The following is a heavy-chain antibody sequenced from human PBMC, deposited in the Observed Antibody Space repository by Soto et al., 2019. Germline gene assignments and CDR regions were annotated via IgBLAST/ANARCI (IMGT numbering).Heavy chain of an antibody. CDR1: GYTFTTHG. CDR2: VRGDNGHT. V-gene: IGHV1-18*01. Sequence: QVQLVQSGAEVKKPGASVKVSCKASGYTFTTHGISWVRQVPGQGLEWMGWVRGDNGHTNYAQSLQGRVTMTTDTSTNTAYMELRRLRSDDTAVYYCARDLGYCRSGTCSREWFDPWGQGTLVTVSS. J-gene: IGHJ5*02. D-gene: IGHD2-15*01. CDR3: ARDLGYCRSGTCSREWFDP.